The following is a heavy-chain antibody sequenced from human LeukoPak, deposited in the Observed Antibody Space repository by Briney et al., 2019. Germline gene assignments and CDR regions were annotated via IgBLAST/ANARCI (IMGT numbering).Heavy chain of an antibody. V-gene: IGHV4-34*12. CDR3: ARTRTGLSLDY. J-gene: IGHJ4*02. D-gene: IGHD1-14*01. CDR1: GGSFSGYY. Sequence: SETLSLTCAVYGGSFSGYYWSWIRQPPGKGLEWIGSIFHTGGTYYNPSLKSRVTISVDTSKNQFSLKLSSVTAADTAVYYCARTRTGLSLDYWGQGTLVTVSS. CDR2: IFHTGGT.